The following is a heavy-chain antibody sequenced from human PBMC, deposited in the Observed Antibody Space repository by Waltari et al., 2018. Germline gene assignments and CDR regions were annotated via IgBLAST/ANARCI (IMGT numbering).Heavy chain of an antibody. D-gene: IGHD4-4*01. Sequence: EVQLVESGGGLVQPGGSLRLSCAASGFTVSSNYMSWVRQAPGKGLEWVSVIDAGGSTSYADSVKGRFTISRDNSKSTLYLQMNSLRAEDTAVYYCARGRNTNYVVYGMDVWGQGTTVIVSS. CDR1: GFTVSSNY. CDR2: IDAGGST. J-gene: IGHJ6*02. V-gene: IGHV3-66*02. CDR3: ARGRNTNYVVYGMDV.